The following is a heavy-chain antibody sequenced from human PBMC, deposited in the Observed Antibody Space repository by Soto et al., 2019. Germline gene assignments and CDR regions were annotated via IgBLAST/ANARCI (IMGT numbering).Heavy chain of an antibody. CDR1: GGTFSSYT. D-gene: IGHD1-1*01. CDR3: ARAQEVQRNYYYYYMDV. CDR2: IIPILGIA. J-gene: IGHJ6*03. V-gene: IGHV1-69*02. Sequence: QVQLVQSGAEVKKPGSSVKVSCKASGGTFSSYTISWVRQAPGQGLEWMGRIIPILGIANYAQKFQGRVTITADKSTSTAYMELSSLRSEDTAVYYCARAQEVQRNYYYYYMDVWGKGTTVTVSS.